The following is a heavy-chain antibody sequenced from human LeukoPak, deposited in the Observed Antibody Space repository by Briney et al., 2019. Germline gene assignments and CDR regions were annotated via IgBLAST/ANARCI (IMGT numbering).Heavy chain of an antibody. CDR2: IIPILGIA. CDR1: GGTXSSYA. J-gene: IGHJ5*02. V-gene: IGHV1-69*04. CDR3: ASTAGYSYGFGFWFDP. Sequence: GASVKVSCKASGGTXSSYAISWVRQAPGQGLEWMGRIIPILGIANYAQKFQGRVTITADKSTSTAYMELSSLRSEDTAVYYCASTAGYSYGFGFWFDPWGQGTLVTVSS. D-gene: IGHD5-18*01.